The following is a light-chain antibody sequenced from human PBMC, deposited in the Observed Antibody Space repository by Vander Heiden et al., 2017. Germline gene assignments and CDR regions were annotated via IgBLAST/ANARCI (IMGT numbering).Light chain of an antibody. V-gene: IGLV3-21*02. Sequence: SYVLTQPPSASVTPGQAARNTCGGENIGSKSVHWYQQRPGQAPVVVVYDDSDRPSGIPDRISGSNSGNTATLTSSKVEAGDEADYFCQVWDSSSHHVVFGGGTKLTVL. CDR3: QVWDSSSHHVV. CDR1: NIGSKS. CDR2: DDS. J-gene: IGLJ2*01.